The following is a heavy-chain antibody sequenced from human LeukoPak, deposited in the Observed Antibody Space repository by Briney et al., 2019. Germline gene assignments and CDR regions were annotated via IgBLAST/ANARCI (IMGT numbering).Heavy chain of an antibody. CDR2: ENPNSGRT. V-gene: IGHV1-8*01. Sequence: ASVKVSCKASGYTFPIYDINWVRQASGQGLEWMGFENPNSGRTIYAEKFKGRVIMTSDTSTSTAFMELYSLTSEDTAIYYCVKEGLDLWGQGTLVTVP. CDR1: GYTFPIYD. CDR3: VKEGLDL. J-gene: IGHJ5*02.